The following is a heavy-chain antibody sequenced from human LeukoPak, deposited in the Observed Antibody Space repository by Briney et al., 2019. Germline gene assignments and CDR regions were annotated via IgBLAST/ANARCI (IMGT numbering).Heavy chain of an antibody. CDR1: GFIFSSYV. Sequence: GGSLRLSCAASGFIFSSYVVSWGRQAPGKGLEWVSGSSGSGGKTYYADSVKGRFTISRDNSKNTLYLQMNSLRAEDTAVYYCAKEATVTTQYHLYGMDLWGQGTTVTVSS. CDR2: SSGSGGKT. V-gene: IGHV3-23*01. D-gene: IGHD4-17*01. CDR3: AKEATVTTQYHLYGMDL. J-gene: IGHJ6*02.